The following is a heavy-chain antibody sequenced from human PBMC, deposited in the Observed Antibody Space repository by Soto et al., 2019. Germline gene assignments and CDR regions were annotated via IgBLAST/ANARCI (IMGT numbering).Heavy chain of an antibody. CDR3: ARERPDGSRLDP. J-gene: IGHJ5*02. CDR2: IYYSGST. CDR1: GVSISSRGYY. Sequence: TSETLSLTCTVSGVSISSRGYYWSWTRQPPGKGLEWIGYIYYSGSTYYNPSLKSRVTISVDTSKNQFSLKLSSVTAADTAVYYCARERPDGSRLDPWGQGTLVTVSS. V-gene: IGHV4-30-4*01. D-gene: IGHD6-13*01.